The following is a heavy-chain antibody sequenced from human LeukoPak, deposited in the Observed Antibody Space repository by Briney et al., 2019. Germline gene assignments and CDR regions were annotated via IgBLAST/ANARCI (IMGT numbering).Heavy chain of an antibody. V-gene: IGHV1-69*13. CDR2: IIPIFGTA. CDR3: ARDGGVVPAAIRDDAFDI. D-gene: IGHD2-2*02. J-gene: IGHJ3*02. CDR1: GYTFTNYD. Sequence: VASVKVSCKAPGYTFTNYDINWVRQATGQGLEWMGGIIPIFGTANYAQKFQGRVTITADESTSTAYMELSSLRSEDTAVYYCARDGGVVPAAIRDDAFDIWGQGTMVTVSS.